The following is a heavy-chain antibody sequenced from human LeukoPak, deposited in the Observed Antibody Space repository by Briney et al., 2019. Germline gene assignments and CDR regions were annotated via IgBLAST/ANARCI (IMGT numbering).Heavy chain of an antibody. CDR1: GFTFSSYE. CDR3: ARSAYDYVWGSYRREKYYFDY. CDR2: IKQDGSEK. J-gene: IGHJ4*02. V-gene: IGHV3-7*01. Sequence: RGSLRLSCAASGFTFSSYEMNGVSQAPGKGLEWVANIKQDGSEKYYVDSVKGRFTISRDNAKNSLYLQMNSLRAEDTAVYYCARSAYDYVWGSYRREKYYFDYWGQGTLVTVSS. D-gene: IGHD3-16*02.